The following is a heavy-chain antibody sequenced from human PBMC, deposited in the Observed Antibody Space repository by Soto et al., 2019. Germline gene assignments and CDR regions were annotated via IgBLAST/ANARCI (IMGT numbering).Heavy chain of an antibody. V-gene: IGHV1-46*01. CDR2: INPSGGST. CDR3: ARPARTNSGTYYFDY. CDR1: GYTFTSYY. D-gene: IGHD1-26*01. J-gene: IGHJ4*02. Sequence: GASVKVSCTASGYTFTSYYMHWVRQAPGQGLEWMGIINPSGGSTSYAQKFQGRVTMTRDTSTSTVYMELSSLRSEDTAVYYCARPARTNSGTYYFDYWGQGTLVTVSS.